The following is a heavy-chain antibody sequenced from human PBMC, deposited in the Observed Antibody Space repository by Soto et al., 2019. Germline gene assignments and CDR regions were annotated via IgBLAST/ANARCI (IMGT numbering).Heavy chain of an antibody. CDR1: GFTFSDHY. CDR2: ISGGGSTT. V-gene: IGHV3-11*01. Sequence: PGGSLRLSCAASGFTFSDHYMTWIRQAPGKGPEWISYISGGGSTTSYADSVKGRFTISRDNAKNTLYLQMNSLTVEDTAAYYCSRVPRLADYWGQGTLVTVSS. CDR3: SRVPRLADY. D-gene: IGHD6-25*01. J-gene: IGHJ4*02.